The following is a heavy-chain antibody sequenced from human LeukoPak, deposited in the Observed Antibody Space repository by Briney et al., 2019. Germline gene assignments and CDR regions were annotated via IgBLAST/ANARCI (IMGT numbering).Heavy chain of an antibody. CDR3: ARTPYDTSGYPDY. J-gene: IGHJ4*02. V-gene: IGHV3-30*01. D-gene: IGHD3-22*01. CDR1: GFTFSTYA. CDR2: MSYDGRNK. Sequence: GESLRLSCAASGFTFSTYAMHWVRQAPGKGLEWVALMSYDGRNKYYADSVKGRFTISRDNSKNTLYLQMNSLRADDTALYYCARTPYDTSGYPDYWGQGILVTVSS.